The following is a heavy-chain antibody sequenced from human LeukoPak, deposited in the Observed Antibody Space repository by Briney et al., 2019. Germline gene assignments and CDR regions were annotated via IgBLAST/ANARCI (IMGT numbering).Heavy chain of an antibody. CDR1: GGPFSDYY. D-gene: IGHD3-3*01. CDR2: INHSGSA. V-gene: IGHV4-34*01. CDR3: ARGRFGGHSYYYMDV. J-gene: IGHJ6*03. Sequence: SETLSLTCAVFGGPFSDYYWSWIRRPPGKGLEWLGEINHSGSANYMPSLKSRVSISVDTSKNQFSLRLSSVTAADTAFYYCARGRFGGHSYYYMDVWGKGTAVTVSS.